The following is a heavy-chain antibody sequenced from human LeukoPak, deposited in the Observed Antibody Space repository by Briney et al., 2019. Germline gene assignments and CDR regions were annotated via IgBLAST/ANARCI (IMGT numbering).Heavy chain of an antibody. J-gene: IGHJ6*03. CDR3: ARLKGYCSGGSCYSGTYYYYMDV. Sequence: KASETLSLTCTVSGGSISSGGYYWSWIRQHPGKGLEWIGYIYYSGSTYYNPSLKSRVTISVDTSKNQFSLKLSSVTAADTAVYYCARLKGYCSGGSCYSGTYYYYMDVWGKGTTVTVSS. CDR1: GGSISSGGYY. D-gene: IGHD2-15*01. CDR2: IYYSGST. V-gene: IGHV4-61*08.